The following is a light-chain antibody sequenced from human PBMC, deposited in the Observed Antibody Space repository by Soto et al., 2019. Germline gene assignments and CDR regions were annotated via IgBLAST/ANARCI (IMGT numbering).Light chain of an antibody. CDR3: QQYNNCPRA. CDR2: GAT. CDR1: QSVSIL. V-gene: IGKV3-15*01. Sequence: TLLTQSPATLSVSPRERATLSCRACQSVSILLAWYQQKPGQAPRLLIHGATTRATGIPARFSGSGSGTEFTLTISSLQSEDFAVYYCQQYNNCPRAFGQGSKVDIK. J-gene: IGKJ1*01.